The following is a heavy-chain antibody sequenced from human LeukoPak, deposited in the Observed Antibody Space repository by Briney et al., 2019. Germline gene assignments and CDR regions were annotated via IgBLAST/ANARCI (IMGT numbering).Heavy chain of an antibody. CDR3: ARGPRGFDP. J-gene: IGHJ5*02. V-gene: IGHV3-53*01. CDR2: IYIGGGT. Sequence: GGSLRLSCAVSGFTFTTYAMTWVRQAPGKGLEWVSVIYIGGGTDYADSVKGRFTISRDNSKNTLYLQMNSLRAEDTAVYYCARGPRGFDPWGQGTLVTVSS. CDR1: GFTFTTYA.